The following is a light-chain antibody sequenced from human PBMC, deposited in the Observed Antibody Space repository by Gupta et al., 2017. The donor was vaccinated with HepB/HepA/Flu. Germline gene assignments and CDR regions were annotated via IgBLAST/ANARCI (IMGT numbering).Light chain of an antibody. V-gene: IGKV1-5*03. CDR1: QSIRNG. Sequence: DIHMTHSPSTLSPSVGDRVTITCRASQSIRNGLAWYQQKPGKAPKLLIYKASTLESGVPSRFSGSGSGTEFTLTISSLQPDDFATYYCQQDDCFSRMFGQGTKVEIK. CDR3: QQDDCFSRM. CDR2: KAS. J-gene: IGKJ1*01.